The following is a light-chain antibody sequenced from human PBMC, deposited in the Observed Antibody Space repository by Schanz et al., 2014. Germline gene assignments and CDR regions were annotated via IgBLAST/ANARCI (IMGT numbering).Light chain of an antibody. V-gene: IGKV3D-15*01. CDR3: QQSYTTPMYT. Sequence: EIVLTQSPATLSVSPGERATLSCRASQSVSDNLAWYQQKPGQAPRLLIYSASRRATGIPERFSGSGSGTDFTFTISSLQSEDFATYYCQQSYTTPMYTFGQGTKVEIK. CDR2: SAS. CDR1: QSVSDN. J-gene: IGKJ2*01.